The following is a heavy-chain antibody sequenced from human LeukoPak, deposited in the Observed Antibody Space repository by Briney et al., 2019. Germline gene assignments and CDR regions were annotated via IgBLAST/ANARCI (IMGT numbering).Heavy chain of an antibody. Sequence: PSETLSLTCTVSGGSISSYYWSWIRQPPGKGLEWIGYIYYSGSTNYNPSLKSRVTISVDTSKNQFSLKLSSVTAADTAVYYCAASGGGYHNYGMDVWGQGTTVTVSS. D-gene: IGHD3-22*01. CDR2: IYYSGST. CDR1: GGSISSYY. V-gene: IGHV4-59*08. J-gene: IGHJ6*02. CDR3: AASGGGYHNYGMDV.